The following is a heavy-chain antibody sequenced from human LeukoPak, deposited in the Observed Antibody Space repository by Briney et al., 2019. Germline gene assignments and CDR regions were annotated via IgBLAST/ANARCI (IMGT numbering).Heavy chain of an antibody. V-gene: IGHV4-59*08. Sequence: SETLSLTCTVSGGSISSYYWSWIRQPPGKGLEWIGYIYYSGSTNYNPSLKSRVTISVDTSKNQFSLKLSSVTAADTAVYYCARSEGSGWYVGSEYFQHWGQGTLVTVSS. D-gene: IGHD6-19*01. CDR3: ARSEGSGWYVGSEYFQH. CDR2: IYYSGST. CDR1: GGSISSYY. J-gene: IGHJ1*01.